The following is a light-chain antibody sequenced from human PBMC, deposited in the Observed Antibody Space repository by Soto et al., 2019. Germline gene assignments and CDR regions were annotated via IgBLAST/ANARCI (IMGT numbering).Light chain of an antibody. J-gene: IGKJ5*01. V-gene: IGKV1-5*01. CDR3: QHYNSYPIT. CDR1: QSISSW. CDR2: DAS. Sequence: DIQMTQSPSTVSASVGDRVTITCRARQSISSWLAWYQQKPGKAPKLLIYDASSLESGVPSRFSGSGSGTEFTLTISSLQPDDFAPYYCQHYNSYPITFGQGTRLEI.